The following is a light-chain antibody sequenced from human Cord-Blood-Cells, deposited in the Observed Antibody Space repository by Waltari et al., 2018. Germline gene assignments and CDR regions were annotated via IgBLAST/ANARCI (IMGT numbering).Light chain of an antibody. Sequence: QSALTHPASVSGSPGQSITIPCAGTSSDVGRYNLFSWYQQRPGKAPTLMLYEGSKRPSGVSNRFSGSKSGNTASLTISGLQAEDEADYYCCSYAGSSTYVFGTGTKVTVL. CDR2: EGS. J-gene: IGLJ1*01. CDR1: SSDVGRYNL. V-gene: IGLV2-23*01. CDR3: CSYAGSSTYV.